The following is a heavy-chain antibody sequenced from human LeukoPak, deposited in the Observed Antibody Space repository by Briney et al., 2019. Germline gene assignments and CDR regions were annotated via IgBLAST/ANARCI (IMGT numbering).Heavy chain of an antibody. D-gene: IGHD5-18*01. CDR2: IIAIFGTA. CDR3: ARRGYSYGPLTY. CDR1: GDTFSSYA. J-gene: IGHJ4*02. Sequence: ASVKVSCKASGDTFSSYAINWVRQAPGQGLEWMGGIIAIFGTANYAQKFQGRVTITADESTSTAYMELSSLRSEDTAVYYCARRGYSYGPLTYWGQGTLVTVSS. V-gene: IGHV1-69*13.